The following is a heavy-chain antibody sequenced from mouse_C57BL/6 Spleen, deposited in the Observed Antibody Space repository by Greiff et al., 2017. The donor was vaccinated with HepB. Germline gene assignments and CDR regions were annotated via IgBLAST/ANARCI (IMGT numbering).Heavy chain of an antibody. CDR3: ARGGFDY. Sequence: QVQLQQSGPELVKPGASVKISCKASGYEFSSSWMNWVKQRPGKGLEWIGRIYPGDGDTNNNGKFKGKATMTADKYSSTAYMQLSSLTSEDSAVYFCARGGFDYWGQGTTLTVSS. J-gene: IGHJ2*01. V-gene: IGHV1-82*01. CDR2: IYPGDGDT. CDR1: GYEFSSSW.